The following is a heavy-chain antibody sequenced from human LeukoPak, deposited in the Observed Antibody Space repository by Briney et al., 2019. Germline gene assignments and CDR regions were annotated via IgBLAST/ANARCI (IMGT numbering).Heavy chain of an antibody. Sequence: ASVKVSCKASGYTFTGYYMHWVRQAPGQGLEWMGWINPNSGGTNYAQKFQGGVTMTRDTSISTAYMELSRLRSDDTAVYYCARRGAVTVSEYFQHWGQGTLVTVSS. CDR3: ARRGAVTVSEYFQH. CDR1: GYTFTGYY. D-gene: IGHD3-10*01. V-gene: IGHV1-2*02. J-gene: IGHJ1*01. CDR2: INPNSGGT.